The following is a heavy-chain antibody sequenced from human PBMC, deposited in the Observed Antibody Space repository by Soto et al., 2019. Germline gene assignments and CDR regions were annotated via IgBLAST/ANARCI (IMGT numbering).Heavy chain of an antibody. J-gene: IGHJ6*02. CDR1: GYSFTSYW. CDR2: IDPSDSYT. V-gene: IGHV5-10-1*01. CDR3: AGLRHYYDSSGYLFNGMDV. Sequence: GESLKISCKGSGYSFTSYWISWVRQMPGKGLEWMGRIDPSDSYTNYSPSFQGHVTISADKSISTAYLQWSSLEASDTAMYYCAGLRHYYDSSGYLFNGMDVWGQGTTVTVSS. D-gene: IGHD3-22*01.